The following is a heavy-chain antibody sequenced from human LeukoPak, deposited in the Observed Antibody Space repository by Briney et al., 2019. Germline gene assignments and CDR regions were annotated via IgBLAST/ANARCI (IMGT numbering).Heavy chain of an antibody. V-gene: IGHV3-7*01. CDR3: ARDNRPDWLRTYYYGMDV. J-gene: IGHJ6*02. D-gene: IGHD3/OR15-3a*01. Sequence: ASLKGRFTVSRDNAKKSVFLQMNSLRGEDTAVYYCARDNRPDWLRTYYYGMDVWGQGTTVTVSS.